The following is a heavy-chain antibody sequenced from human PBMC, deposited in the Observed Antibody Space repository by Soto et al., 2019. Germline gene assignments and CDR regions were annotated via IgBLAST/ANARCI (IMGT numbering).Heavy chain of an antibody. CDR1: GGSISTYY. Sequence: PSETLSLTCTVSGGSISTYYLNWIRQPPGKGLEWIGYFYYSGSAFYNPSLRSRLTLSVDTSKNQFSLRLSSVTTADTAVYYCARVPIEVIAGDTYYYGTDVWGQGTTVTVSS. D-gene: IGHD2-21*01. CDR3: ARVPIEVIAGDTYYYGTDV. V-gene: IGHV4-59*01. CDR2: FYYSGSA. J-gene: IGHJ6*02.